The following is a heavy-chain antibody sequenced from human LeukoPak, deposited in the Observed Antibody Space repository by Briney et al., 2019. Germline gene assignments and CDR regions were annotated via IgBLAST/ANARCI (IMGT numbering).Heavy chain of an antibody. CDR3: ERVLDDYSIGYFDY. CDR1: GYTFTSYG. D-gene: IGHD4-11*01. J-gene: IGHJ4*02. CDR2: ISAYNGNT. Sequence: ASVKVSCKASGYTFTSYGISWVRQAPGQGLEWMGWISAYNGNTNYAQKLQGRVTMTTDTTTSTAYMELRSLSSDDTAVYYCERVLDDYSIGYFDYWGQGTLVTVSS. V-gene: IGHV1-18*01.